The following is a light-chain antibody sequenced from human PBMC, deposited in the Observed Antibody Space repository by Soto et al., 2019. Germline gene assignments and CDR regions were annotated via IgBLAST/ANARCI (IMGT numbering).Light chain of an antibody. CDR3: QQYNNWRVT. CDR1: QRVSSN. V-gene: IGKV3-15*01. J-gene: IGKJ1*01. Sequence: EIVMTQSPATLSVSPGERATLSCRASQRVSSNLAWYQQKPGQAPRLLIYGASTRATGIPARFSGSGSGTEFTLTISSLQSEDFAVYYCQQYNNWRVTFGQGTKVEIK. CDR2: GAS.